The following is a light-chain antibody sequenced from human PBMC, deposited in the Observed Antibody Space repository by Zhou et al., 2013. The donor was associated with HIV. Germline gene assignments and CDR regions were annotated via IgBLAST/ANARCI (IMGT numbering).Light chain of an antibody. CDR1: QSISNY. CDR2: AAS. Sequence: DIQMTQSPSSLSASVGDRVTITCRASQSISNYLNWYQQKPGKAPKLLIYAASSLQSGVPSRFSGSGSGTDFTLTISSLQPEDSATFYCQQSYSTPPYTFGQGTKLEIK. CDR3: QQSYSTPPYT. J-gene: IGKJ2*01. V-gene: IGKV1-39*01.